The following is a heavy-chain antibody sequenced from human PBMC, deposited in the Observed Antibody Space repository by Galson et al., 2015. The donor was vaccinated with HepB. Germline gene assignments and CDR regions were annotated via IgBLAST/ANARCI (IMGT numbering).Heavy chain of an antibody. CDR3: ASGEGADHNYYYYYGMDV. CDR1: GFTFSDYY. J-gene: IGHJ6*02. D-gene: IGHD4-17*01. Sequence: SLRLSCAASGFTFSDYYMSWIRQAPGKGLEWVSYISSSGSTIYYADSVKGRFTISRDNAKNSLYLQMNSLRAEDTAVYYCASGEGADHNYYYYYGMDVWGQGTTVTVSS. V-gene: IGHV3-11*01. CDR2: ISSSGSTI.